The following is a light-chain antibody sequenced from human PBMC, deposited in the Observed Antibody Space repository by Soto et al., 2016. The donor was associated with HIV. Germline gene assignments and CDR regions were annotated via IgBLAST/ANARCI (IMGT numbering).Light chain of an antibody. V-gene: IGKV1-17*01. CDR3: T. Sequence: DIQMTQSPSSLSASLGDRVTIPCRASQDIRSDFDCQQLKPGKAPERLVYTTSRFQLGVPSRFSGSGSGTHFTLTFISLQPEDFATYYLTFGQGTKEEIK. J-gene: IGKJ1*01. CDR2: TTS. CDR1: QDIRSD.